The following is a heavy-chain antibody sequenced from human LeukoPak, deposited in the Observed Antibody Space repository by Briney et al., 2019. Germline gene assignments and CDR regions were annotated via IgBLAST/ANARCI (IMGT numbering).Heavy chain of an antibody. CDR3: AKVKEAAGVDY. J-gene: IGHJ4*02. CDR1: GFTFSSYA. CDR2: ISDSGGST. V-gene: IGHV3-23*01. Sequence: PGGSLRLSCAASGFTFSSYAMSWVRQAPGKGLEWVSTISDSGGSTKNADSVKGRFTISRDNSKNTLYLHMNSLRAEDTAVYYCAKVKEAAGVDYWGQGTLVTVSS. D-gene: IGHD6-13*01.